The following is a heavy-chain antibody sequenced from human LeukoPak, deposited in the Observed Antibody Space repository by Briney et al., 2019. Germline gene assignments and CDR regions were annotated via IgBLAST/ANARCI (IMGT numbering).Heavy chain of an antibody. J-gene: IGHJ4*02. V-gene: IGHV3-23*01. CDR3: AKGKLRGAYFDY. CDR1: GFTFSSYA. Sequence: GASLRLSCAASGFTFSSYAMIWVRQAPGKGLEWVSAISGSGGSTYYADSVKGRFTISRDNSKNTLYLQMNSLRAEDTAVYYCAKGKLRGAYFDYWGQGTLVTVSS. D-gene: IGHD1-7*01. CDR2: ISGSGGST.